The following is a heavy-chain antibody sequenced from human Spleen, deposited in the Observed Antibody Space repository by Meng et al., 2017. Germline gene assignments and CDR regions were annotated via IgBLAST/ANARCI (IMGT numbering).Heavy chain of an antibody. CDR2: ISGSGGIT. CDR3: VRVPYYYDSIGNQTPNYYFDY. Sequence: GGSLTLSCAASGFTFSSYAMNWVRQVPGKGLEWVSSISGSGGITYYVDSVKGRFTISRDNSKNILYLQMSSLRAEDTAVYYCVRVPYYYDSIGNQTPNYYFDYWGQGMLVTVSS. D-gene: IGHD3-22*01. V-gene: IGHV3-23*01. J-gene: IGHJ4*02. CDR1: GFTFSSYA.